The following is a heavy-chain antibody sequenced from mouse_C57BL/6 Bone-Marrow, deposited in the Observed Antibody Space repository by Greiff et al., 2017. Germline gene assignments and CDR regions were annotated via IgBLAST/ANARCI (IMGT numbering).Heavy chain of an antibody. J-gene: IGHJ3*01. Sequence: QVQLQQPGAELVKPGASVKLSCKASGYTFTSYWMHWVKQRPGQGLEWIGMIHPNSGSTNYNEKFKSKATLTVDKSSSTAYMQLRSLTSEDSAVYYCANGWLNGMAYWGQGTLVTVSA. D-gene: IGHD2-3*01. CDR3: ANGWLNGMAY. V-gene: IGHV1-64*01. CDR2: IHPNSGST. CDR1: GYTFTSYW.